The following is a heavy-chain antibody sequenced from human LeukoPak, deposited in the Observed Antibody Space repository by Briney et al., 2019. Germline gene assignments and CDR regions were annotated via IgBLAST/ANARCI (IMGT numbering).Heavy chain of an antibody. CDR3: ARDPGYGSGSYHRFDP. V-gene: IGHV1-18*01. CDR1: GYTFTSYG. Sequence: SVKVSCKASGYTFTSYGISFVRQAPGQGLESMGWISAYNGNTNYAQKLQGRVTMTTDTSTSTAYMELRSLRSDDTAVYYCARDPGYGSGSYHRFDPWGQGTLVTVSS. CDR2: ISAYNGNT. D-gene: IGHD3-10*01. J-gene: IGHJ5*02.